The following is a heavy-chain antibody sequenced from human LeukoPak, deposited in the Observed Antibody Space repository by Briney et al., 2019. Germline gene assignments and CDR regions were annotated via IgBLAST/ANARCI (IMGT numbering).Heavy chain of an antibody. V-gene: IGHV3-33*06. CDR3: AKDAQRGFDYSNSLEY. J-gene: IGHJ4*02. CDR1: GFTYSHYG. D-gene: IGHD4-11*01. CDR2: IWSEGSEK. Sequence: GGSLRLSCAASGFTYSHYGMHWVRQAPGKGREWVADIWSEGSEKYYSDAVKGRFTISRDNSRNTLYLQMNSLRGEDTAVYYCAKDAQRGFDYSNSLEYWGQGTLVTVSS.